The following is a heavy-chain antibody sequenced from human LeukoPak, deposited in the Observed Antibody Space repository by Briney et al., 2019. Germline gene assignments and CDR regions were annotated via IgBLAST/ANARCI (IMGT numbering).Heavy chain of an antibody. CDR3: ARGLREATIDAFDI. CDR1: GYRFTSYW. Sequence: GGAPEISLKGPGYRFTSYWIGWVRPMPGEGLEWMGIIYPGDSDTRYSPSFQGQVTISADKSISTAYLQWSSLKASDTAMYYCARGLREATIDAFDIWGQGTMVTVSS. V-gene: IGHV5-51*01. J-gene: IGHJ3*02. CDR2: IYPGDSDT. D-gene: IGHD5-12*01.